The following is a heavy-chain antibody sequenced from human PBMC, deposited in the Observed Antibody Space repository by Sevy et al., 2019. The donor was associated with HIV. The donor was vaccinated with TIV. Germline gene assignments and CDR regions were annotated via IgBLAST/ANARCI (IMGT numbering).Heavy chain of an antibody. CDR3: TTFDSFGYSYGFDY. J-gene: IGHJ4*02. CDR2: IKSKTDGGTT. CDR1: GFTFSNAW. Sequence: GGSLRLSCAASGFTFSNAWMSWVRQAPGKGLEWVGRIKSKTDGGTTDYAAPVKGRFTISRNDSKNTLYRQMNSLKTEATAVNYCTTFDSFGYSYGFDYWGQGTLVTVSS. D-gene: IGHD5-18*01. V-gene: IGHV3-15*01.